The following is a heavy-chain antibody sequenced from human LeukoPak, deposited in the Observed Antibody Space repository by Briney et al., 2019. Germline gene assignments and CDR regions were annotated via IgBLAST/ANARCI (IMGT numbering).Heavy chain of an antibody. CDR3: AISTGYCSGTSCDAFDI. D-gene: IGHD2-2*01. V-gene: IGHV1-46*01. Sequence: GASVKVSCKASGYTFTSYYMHWVRQAPGQGLEWMGIINPSGGSTSYAQKFQGRVTMTRDTSMSTVYMELSSLRSEDTAVYYCAISTGYCSGTSCDAFDIWGQGTMVTVSS. CDR1: GYTFTSYY. J-gene: IGHJ3*02. CDR2: INPSGGST.